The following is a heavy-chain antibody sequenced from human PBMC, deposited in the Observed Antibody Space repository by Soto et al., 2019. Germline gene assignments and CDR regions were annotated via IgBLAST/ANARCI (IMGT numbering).Heavy chain of an antibody. J-gene: IGHJ4*02. V-gene: IGHV3-11*06. CDR3: ARDFALPTLSLAADY. CDR1: VFSFSDCY. CDR2: ISSSSSYT. Sequence: KPGGSLRLSCAASVFSFSDCYMSWVRQAPGKGLEWVSYISSSSSYTNYADSVKGRFTISRDNAKNSLYLQMNSLRAEDKAVYYCARDFALPTLSLAADYRGKGPMVTVSS. D-gene: IGHD1-26*01.